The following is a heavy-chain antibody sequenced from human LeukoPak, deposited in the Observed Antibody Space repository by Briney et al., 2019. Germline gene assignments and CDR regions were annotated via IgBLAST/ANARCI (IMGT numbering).Heavy chain of an antibody. Sequence: GGSLRLSCVGSGFSFSSYDMNWVRQSPGKGLEWISYISTSGRSIYYSESVRGRSAISRDNARSSLSLQMAGLTAEDTAVYYCARGLNSAFDVWGNGTTVTVSS. V-gene: IGHV3-48*01. CDR1: GFSFSSYD. D-gene: IGHD2-21*01. CDR2: ISTSGRSI. CDR3: ARGLNSAFDV. J-gene: IGHJ6*04.